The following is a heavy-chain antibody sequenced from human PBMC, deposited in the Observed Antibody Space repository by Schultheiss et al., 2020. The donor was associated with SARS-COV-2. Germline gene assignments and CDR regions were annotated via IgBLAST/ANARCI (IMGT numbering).Heavy chain of an antibody. CDR2: INPNSGGT. V-gene: IGHV1-2*02. Sequence: ASVKVSCKASGGTFSSYAISWVRQAPGQGLEWMGWINPNSGGTNHAQKFQGRVTMTRDTSITTVYMELSRVRSDDTAVYYCAREHSSSWYPGYYFDSWGQGTLVTVSS. J-gene: IGHJ4*02. D-gene: IGHD6-13*01. CDR3: AREHSSSWYPGYYFDS. CDR1: GGTFSSYA.